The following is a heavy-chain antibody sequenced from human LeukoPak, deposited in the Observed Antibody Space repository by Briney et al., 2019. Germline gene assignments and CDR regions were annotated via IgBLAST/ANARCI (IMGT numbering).Heavy chain of an antibody. Sequence: PSETLSLTCAVYGGSFSGYYWSWIRQPPGKGLEWIGEINHSGSTNYNPSLKSRVTISVDTSKNQFSLKLSSVTAADTAVYYCARFGSGWYYFDYWGQGTLVTVSS. CDR3: ARFGSGWYYFDY. CDR1: GGSFSGYY. V-gene: IGHV4-34*01. J-gene: IGHJ4*02. D-gene: IGHD6-19*01. CDR2: INHSGST.